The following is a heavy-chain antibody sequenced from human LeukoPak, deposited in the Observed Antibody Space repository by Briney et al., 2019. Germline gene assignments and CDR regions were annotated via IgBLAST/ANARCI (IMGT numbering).Heavy chain of an antibody. V-gene: IGHV1-2*02. J-gene: IGHJ5*02. CDR1: GYTFTGYY. CDR2: INPNSGGT. Sequence: ASVKVSCKASGYTFTGYYMHWVRQAPGQGLEWMGWINPNSGGTNYAQKFQGRVTMTRDTSISTAYMELSRLRSDDTAVYYCARALTVTTSRGPYNWFDPWGQGTLVTVSS. D-gene: IGHD4-17*01. CDR3: ARALTVTTSRGPYNWFDP.